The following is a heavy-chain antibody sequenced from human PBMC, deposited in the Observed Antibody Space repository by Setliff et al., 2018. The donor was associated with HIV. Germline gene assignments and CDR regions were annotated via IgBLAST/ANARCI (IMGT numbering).Heavy chain of an antibody. CDR2: IFQAGST. V-gene: IGHV4-59*05. J-gene: IGHJ6*03. Sequence: SETLSLTCTVPGASSSSYYWGWIRQSPEKGLEWIGSIFQAGSTYYNPSLKSRVTLSVDTSENQYSLKLTSLIAADTAVYYCARSLAYCSGGGCSSGNYYYMDVWGKGTTVTVSS. D-gene: IGHD2-15*01. CDR1: GASSSSYY. CDR3: ARSLAYCSGGGCSSGNYYYMDV.